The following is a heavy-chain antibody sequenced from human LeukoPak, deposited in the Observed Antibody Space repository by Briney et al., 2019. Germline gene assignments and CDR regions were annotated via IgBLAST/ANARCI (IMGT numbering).Heavy chain of an antibody. J-gene: IGHJ3*02. CDR1: GYSISSGYY. Sequence: SETLSLTCTVSGYSISSGYYWGWIRQPPGKGLEWIGSIYHSGSTYYNPSLKSRVTISVDTSKNQFSLKLSSVTAADTAVYYCAREYCSGGSCYPDAFDIWDQGTMVTVSS. D-gene: IGHD2-15*01. V-gene: IGHV4-38-2*02. CDR3: AREYCSGGSCYPDAFDI. CDR2: IYHSGST.